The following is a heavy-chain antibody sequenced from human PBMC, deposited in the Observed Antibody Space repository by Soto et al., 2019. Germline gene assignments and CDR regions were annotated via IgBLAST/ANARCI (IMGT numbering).Heavy chain of an antibody. J-gene: IGHJ5*01. Sequence: ASVKVSCKASGYSFTSYGINWVRQAPGQGLEWMGWISAKHGNTHYAQKLQGRVTMTTDTSTSTAYMELRSLTSDDTAVYYCTRDMLKQPLVGFTDNWFEPWGQGTLVTVSS. V-gene: IGHV1-18*01. CDR1: GYSFTSYG. CDR3: TRDMLKQPLVGFTDNWFEP. CDR2: ISAKHGNT. D-gene: IGHD3-10*02.